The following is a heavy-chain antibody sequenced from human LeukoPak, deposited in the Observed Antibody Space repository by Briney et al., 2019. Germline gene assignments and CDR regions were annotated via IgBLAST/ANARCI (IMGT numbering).Heavy chain of an antibody. CDR1: GFTFSSYW. V-gene: IGHV3-74*01. J-gene: IGHJ6*04. D-gene: IGHD3-10*02. CDR3: AELGITMIGGV. CDR2: INSDGSST. Sequence: PGGSLRLSCAGSGFTFSSYWMHWVRQAPGKGLVWVSRINSDGSSTSYADSVKGRFTISRDNAKNTLYLQMNSLRAEDTAVYHCAELGITMIGGVWGKGTTVTISS.